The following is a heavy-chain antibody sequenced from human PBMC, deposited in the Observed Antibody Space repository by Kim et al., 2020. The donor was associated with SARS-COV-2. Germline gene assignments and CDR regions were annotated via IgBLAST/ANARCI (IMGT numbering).Heavy chain of an antibody. Sequence: GGSLRLSCAASGFTFSSYAMHWVRQAPGKGLEWVAVISYDGSNKYYADSVKGRFTISRDNSKNTLYLQMNSLRAEDTAVYYCARAPPLYGSGTMGYFDYWGQGTLVTVSS. J-gene: IGHJ4*02. V-gene: IGHV3-30-3*01. CDR3: ARAPPLYGSGTMGYFDY. D-gene: IGHD3-10*01. CDR2: ISYDGSNK. CDR1: GFTFSSYA.